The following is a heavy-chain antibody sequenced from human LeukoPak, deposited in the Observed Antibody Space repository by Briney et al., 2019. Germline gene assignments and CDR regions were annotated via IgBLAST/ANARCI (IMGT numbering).Heavy chain of an antibody. CDR1: GYTFTSYG. CDR2: ISAYNGNT. V-gene: IGHV1-18*01. D-gene: IGHD6-19*01. J-gene: IGHJ4*02. Sequence: ASVKVSCKASGYTFTSYGISWVRQAPGQGLEWMGWISAYNGNTNYAQKLQGRVTMTTDTSTSTAYMELRSLRSDDTAVYHCARDGLSSGWYVVDYWGQGTLVTVSS. CDR3: ARDGLSSGWYVVDY.